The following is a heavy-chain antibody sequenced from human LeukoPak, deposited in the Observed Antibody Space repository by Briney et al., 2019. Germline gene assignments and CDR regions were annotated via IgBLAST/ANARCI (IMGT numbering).Heavy chain of an antibody. J-gene: IGHJ4*02. CDR1: GFTFSSYS. V-gene: IGHV3-48*04. Sequence: GGSLRLSCAASGFTFSSYSMNWVRQAPGKGLEWVSCVSGSSSTIYYADSVKGRFTISRDNARNSLYLQMYSLRAEDTAVYYCARNLPAAGYWGQGTLVTVSS. CDR2: VSGSSSTI. CDR3: ARNLPAAGY. D-gene: IGHD2-2*01.